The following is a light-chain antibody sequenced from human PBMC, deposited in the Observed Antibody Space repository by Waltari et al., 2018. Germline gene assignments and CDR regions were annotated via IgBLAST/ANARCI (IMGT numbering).Light chain of an antibody. J-gene: IGKJ4*01. CDR3: QQYYSTPLT. Sequence: DIVMTQSPDSLAVSLGDRATITCKSSQTVLYSSNNKNYLAWYQQRPGQPPKLLIYWAATLESGVPERFSGSGSGTDFTLTISSLQAEDVAVYYCQQYYSTPLTFGGGTKVEI. V-gene: IGKV4-1*01. CDR2: WAA. CDR1: QTVLYSSNNKNY.